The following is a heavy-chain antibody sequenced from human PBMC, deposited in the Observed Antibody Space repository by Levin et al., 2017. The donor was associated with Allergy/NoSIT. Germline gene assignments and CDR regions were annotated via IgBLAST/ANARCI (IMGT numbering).Heavy chain of an antibody. J-gene: IGHJ3*02. V-gene: IGHV4-4*02. CDR3: AREGRQNTAQDRVVAFDI. CDR1: GGSISSSNW. D-gene: IGHD5-18*01. Sequence: SQTLSLTCAVSGGSISSSNWWSWVRQPPGKGLEWIEEIYHSGSTNYNPSLKSRVTISVDKSKNQFSLKLSSVTAADTAVYYCAREGRQNTAQDRVVAFDIWGQGTMVTVSS. CDR2: IYHSGST.